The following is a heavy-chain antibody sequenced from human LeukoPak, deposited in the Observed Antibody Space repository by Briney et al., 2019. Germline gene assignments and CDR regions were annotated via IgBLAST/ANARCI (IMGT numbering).Heavy chain of an antibody. D-gene: IGHD3-10*01. CDR1: GFTFSSYT. V-gene: IGHV3-21*06. CDR3: ARVYASGSYYRGMDV. CDR2: ISSSSSYI. J-gene: IGHJ6*02. Sequence: PGGSLRLSCAASGFTFSSYTMNWVRQAPGKGLEWVSSISSSSSYIHHAESVKGRFTISRDNAKNSLYLQMNSLRAEDTAVYYCARVYASGSYYRGMDVWGQGTTVTVSS.